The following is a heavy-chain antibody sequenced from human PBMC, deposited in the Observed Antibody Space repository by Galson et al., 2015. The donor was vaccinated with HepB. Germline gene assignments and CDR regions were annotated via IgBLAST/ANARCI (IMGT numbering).Heavy chain of an antibody. CDR3: ARVRTMISTPDAFDI. J-gene: IGHJ3*02. D-gene: IGHD3-22*01. Sequence: SLRLSCAASGFTFSSYEMNWVRQAPGEGLEWVSYISSSGSTIYYADSVKGRSTISRDNSKNTLYLQMNSLRAEDTAVYYCARVRTMISTPDAFDIWGQGTMVTVSS. CDR2: ISSSGSTI. V-gene: IGHV3-48*03. CDR1: GFTFSSYE.